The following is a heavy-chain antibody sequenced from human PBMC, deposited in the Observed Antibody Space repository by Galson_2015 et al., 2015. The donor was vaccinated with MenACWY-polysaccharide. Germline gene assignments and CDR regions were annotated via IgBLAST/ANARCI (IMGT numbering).Heavy chain of an antibody. CDR1: GLNFSIAW. V-gene: IGHV3-15*01. Sequence: SLRLSCAASGLNFSIAWMYWVRQAPGRGLEWVGRFRDKRFGGTTDYAAPVKGRFTISRDDPKNTIFLQMNSLKTEDTAVYYCTTPRYINEQAHYWGQGTLVTVSS. CDR2: FRDKRFGGTT. CDR3: TTPRYINEQAHY. D-gene: IGHD3-9*01. J-gene: IGHJ4*02.